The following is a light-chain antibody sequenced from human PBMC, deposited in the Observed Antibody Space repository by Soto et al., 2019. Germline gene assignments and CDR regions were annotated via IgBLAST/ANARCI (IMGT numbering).Light chain of an antibody. J-gene: IGKJ5*01. Sequence: EIVLTQSPATLSLSPGERATLSCRASQSVGYHLAWYQQKPGQAPRLLIYNAFYRATGIPARFSGSGYGTDFTLTISSLEPEDFAVYYCQQRLNWQVTFGQGTRLEIK. CDR2: NAF. CDR1: QSVGYH. CDR3: QQRLNWQVT. V-gene: IGKV3-11*01.